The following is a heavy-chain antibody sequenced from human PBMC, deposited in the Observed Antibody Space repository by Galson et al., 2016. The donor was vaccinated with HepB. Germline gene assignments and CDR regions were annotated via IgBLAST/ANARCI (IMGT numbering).Heavy chain of an antibody. V-gene: IGHV3-23*01. CDR3: AKAPGTDYYYMDV. CDR2: ISASSGFT. J-gene: IGHJ6*03. CDR1: GGSIRSYD. Sequence: ETLSLTCAVSGGSIRSYDWWNWVRQAPGKGLEWVSSISASSGFTYYVDSVRGRFTISRDNSRNTLYLQVNSLRAEDTAVYFCAKAPGTDYYYMDVWGKGTTVTVSS.